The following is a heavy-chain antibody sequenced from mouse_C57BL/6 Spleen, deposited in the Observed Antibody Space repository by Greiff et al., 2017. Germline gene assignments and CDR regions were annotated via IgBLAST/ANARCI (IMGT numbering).Heavy chain of an antibody. CDR2: IDPSDSET. V-gene: IGHV1-52*01. Sequence: VQLQQPGAELVRPGSSVKLSCKASGYTFTSYWMHWVKQRPIQGLEWIGNIDPSDSETHYNQKFKDKATLTVDKSSSTAYMQLSSLTSEYSAVYYCARYSSDWFAYWGQGTLVTVSA. CDR1: GYTFTSYW. D-gene: IGHD3-2*02. J-gene: IGHJ3*01. CDR3: ARYSSDWFAY.